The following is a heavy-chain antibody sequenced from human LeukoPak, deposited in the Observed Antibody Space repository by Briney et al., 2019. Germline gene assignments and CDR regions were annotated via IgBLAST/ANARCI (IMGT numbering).Heavy chain of an antibody. V-gene: IGHV3-64*01. CDR2: IGPDGGTT. D-gene: IGHD6-13*01. CDR1: GFTFYTYG. Sequence: GGSLRLSCAASGFTFYTYGMHWVRQAPGKGLEYVSGIGPDGGTTYYANSVKGRFTISRDNSKNVLYLQMGSLTADDMAVYYCARGAQLTDYWGQGTLVTVSS. CDR3: ARGAQLTDY. J-gene: IGHJ4*02.